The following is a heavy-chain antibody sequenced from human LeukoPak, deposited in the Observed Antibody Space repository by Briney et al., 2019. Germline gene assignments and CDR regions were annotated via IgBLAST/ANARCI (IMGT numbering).Heavy chain of an antibody. D-gene: IGHD6-19*01. CDR1: GFTFSSYS. V-gene: IGHV3-48*01. J-gene: IGHJ4*02. Sequence: GGSLRLSCAASGFTFSSYSMNWVRQAPGKGLERVSYISSSSSTIYYADSVKGRFTISRDNAKNSLYLQMNSLRAEDTAVYYCAREYSSGWYGYWGQGTLVTVSS. CDR2: ISSSSSTI. CDR3: AREYSSGWYGY.